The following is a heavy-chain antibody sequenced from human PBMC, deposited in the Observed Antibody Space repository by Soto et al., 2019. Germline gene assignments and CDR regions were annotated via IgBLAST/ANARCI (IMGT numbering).Heavy chain of an antibody. CDR3: AREGGYSSSYSDYYGVDV. D-gene: IGHD6-6*01. Sequence: GGSLRLSCAASGFTFNTFALSWVRQSPGKGLAWVSSISGSGATAYYTDSVKGRFTISSDNSKNTLYLQMNSLRAEDTAVYYCAREGGYSSSYSDYYGVDVWGQGTTVTVSS. CDR1: GFTFNTFA. J-gene: IGHJ6*02. CDR2: ISGSGATA. V-gene: IGHV3-23*01.